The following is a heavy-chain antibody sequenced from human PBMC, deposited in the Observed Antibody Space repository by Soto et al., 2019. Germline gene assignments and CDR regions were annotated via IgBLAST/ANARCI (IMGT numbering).Heavy chain of an antibody. J-gene: IGHJ3*02. Sequence: GESLKISCKGSGYSFTSYWISWVRQMPGKGLEWMGRIDPSDSYTNYSPSFQGHVTISADKSISTAYLQWSSLKASDTAMYYCARQYYYDSSGSVDDFDIWGQVTMVPVS. D-gene: IGHD3-22*01. CDR1: GYSFTSYW. V-gene: IGHV5-10-1*01. CDR3: ARQYYYDSSGSVDDFDI. CDR2: IDPSDSYT.